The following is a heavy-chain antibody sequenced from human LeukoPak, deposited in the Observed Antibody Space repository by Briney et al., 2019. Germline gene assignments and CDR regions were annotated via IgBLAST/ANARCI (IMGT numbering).Heavy chain of an antibody. CDR1: GGSISSSSYY. V-gene: IGHV4-39*07. J-gene: IGHJ4*02. Sequence: SETLSLTCTVSGGSISSSSYYWGWIRQPPGKGLEWIGSIYYSGSTNYNPSLKSRVTISVDTSKSQFSLKLSSVTAADTAVYYCARVRRYDFWSGYCFDYWGQGTLVTVSS. D-gene: IGHD3-3*01. CDR3: ARVRRYDFWSGYCFDY. CDR2: IYYSGST.